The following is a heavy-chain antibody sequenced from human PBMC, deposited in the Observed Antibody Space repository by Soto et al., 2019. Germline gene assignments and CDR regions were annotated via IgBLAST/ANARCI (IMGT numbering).Heavy chain of an antibody. CDR2: IYYSGST. D-gene: IGHD1-1*01. V-gene: IGHV4-31*03. J-gene: IGHJ4*02. Sequence: QVQLQESGPGLVKPSQTLSLTCTVSGGSISSGGYYWSWIRQHPGKGLEWIGYIYYSGSTYYNPSLKSRVTISVDRSKNQFSLKLSSVTAADTAVYYCARGNDVEMATTNFDYWGQGTLVTVSS. CDR3: ARGNDVEMATTNFDY. CDR1: GGSISSGGYY.